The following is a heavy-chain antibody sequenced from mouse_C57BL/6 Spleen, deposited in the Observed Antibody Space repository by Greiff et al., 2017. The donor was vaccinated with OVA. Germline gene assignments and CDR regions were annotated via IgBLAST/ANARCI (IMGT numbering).Heavy chain of an antibody. D-gene: IGHD1-1*01. CDR2: IDPNSGGT. J-gene: IGHJ4*01. CDR3: ARWRAVVADRAMDY. CDR1: GYTFTSYW. Sequence: QVQLQQPGAELVKPGASVKLSCKASGYTFTSYWMHWVKQRPGRGLEWIGRIDPNSGGTKYNEKFKGKATMTVDKPSSTAYMQLSRLTSEDSAFYYYARWRAVVADRAMDYWGQGTSVTVSS. V-gene: IGHV1-72*01.